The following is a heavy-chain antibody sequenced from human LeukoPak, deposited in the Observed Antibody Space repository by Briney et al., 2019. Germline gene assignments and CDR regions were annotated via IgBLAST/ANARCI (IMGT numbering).Heavy chain of an antibody. D-gene: IGHD6-6*01. CDR1: GYSFSRYW. Sequence: PGEALKISCKGSGYSFSRYWIGWVRQMTGKGLEWVGIIYPGDSDTRYSPSFQGQVTISADKSISTAYLQWSSLKASDTAMYYCARHVKRSSSLYYYYYYMDVWGKGTTVTVSS. CDR3: ARHVKRSSSLYYYYYYMDV. V-gene: IGHV5-51*01. CDR2: IYPGDSDT. J-gene: IGHJ6*03.